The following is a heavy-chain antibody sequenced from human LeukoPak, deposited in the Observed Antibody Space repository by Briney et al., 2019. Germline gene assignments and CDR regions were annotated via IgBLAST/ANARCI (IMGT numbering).Heavy chain of an antibody. Sequence: SETLSLTCTVSGGSSSSYYWSWIRQPPGKGLEWIGYIYYSGSTNYNPSLKSRVTISVDTSKNQFSLKLSSVTAADTAVYYCARTTYYYDSSGYFGVGLIWDYWGQGTLVTVSS. CDR2: IYYSGST. J-gene: IGHJ4*02. V-gene: IGHV4-59*08. CDR3: ARTTYYYDSSGYFGVGLIWDY. CDR1: GGSSSSYY. D-gene: IGHD3-22*01.